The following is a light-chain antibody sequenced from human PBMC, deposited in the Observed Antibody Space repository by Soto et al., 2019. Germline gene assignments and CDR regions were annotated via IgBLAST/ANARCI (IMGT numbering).Light chain of an antibody. V-gene: IGKV1-39*01. CDR2: AAS. CDR1: QSISNY. CDR3: QQSYSSPFT. Sequence: DIQMTQSPSSLSAFVGDRVTITCRASQSISNYLNLYQQKPGKAPKLLIYAASSLQSGVPSRFSGSGSGTDFTLTISSLQPEDFATYYCQQSYSSPFTFGPGTKVDIK. J-gene: IGKJ3*01.